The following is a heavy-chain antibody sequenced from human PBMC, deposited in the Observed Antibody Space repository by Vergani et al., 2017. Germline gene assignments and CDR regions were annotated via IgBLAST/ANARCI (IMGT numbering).Heavy chain of an antibody. CDR3: ARTSRYCSSTSCYFADEGRDGFFDY. D-gene: IGHD2-2*01. CDR2: ISWNSGSI. Sequence: EVQLVESGGGLVQPGRSLRLSCAASGFTFDDYAMHWVRQAPGKGLEWVSGISWNSGSIDYADSVKGRFTISRDNAKNSLYLQMNRLRAEDTAVYYCARTSRYCSSTSCYFADEGRDGFFDYWGQGTLVTVSS. CDR1: GFTFDDYA. J-gene: IGHJ4*02. V-gene: IGHV3-9*01.